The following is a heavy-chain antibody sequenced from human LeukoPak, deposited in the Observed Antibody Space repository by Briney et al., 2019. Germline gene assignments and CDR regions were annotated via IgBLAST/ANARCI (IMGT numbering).Heavy chain of an antibody. CDR2: IGTTGDT. CDR3: ARAVAAARGVNYFDY. Sequence: GGSLRLSCAASGFTFSSYDMHWVRQVTGKYLEWVSAIGTTGDTYYPGSVKGRFTISRENAKNSLYLQMNSLRAGDTAVYYYARAVAAARGVNYFDYWGQGTLVTVSS. J-gene: IGHJ4*02. D-gene: IGHD3-10*01. V-gene: IGHV3-13*01. CDR1: GFTFSSYD.